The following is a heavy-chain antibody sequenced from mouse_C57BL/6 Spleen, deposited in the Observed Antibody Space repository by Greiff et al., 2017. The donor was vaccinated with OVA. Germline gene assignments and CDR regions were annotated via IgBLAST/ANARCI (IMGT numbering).Heavy chain of an antibody. CDR3: ARYDGYYWFAY. CDR1: GFSLTSYG. Sequence: VQLQQSGPGLVQPSQSLSITCTVSGFSLTSYGVHWVRQSPGKGLEWLGVIWSGGSTDYNAAFISRLSISKDNSKSQVFFKMNSLQADDTAIYYCARYDGYYWFAYWGQGTLVTVSA. D-gene: IGHD2-3*01. V-gene: IGHV2-2*01. CDR2: IWSGGST. J-gene: IGHJ3*01.